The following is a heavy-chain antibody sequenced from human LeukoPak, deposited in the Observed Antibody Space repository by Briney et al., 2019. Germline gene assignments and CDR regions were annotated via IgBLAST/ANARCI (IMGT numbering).Heavy chain of an antibody. J-gene: IGHJ4*02. CDR3: ARVGIYGDYGRYFDY. V-gene: IGHV3-20*04. CDR2: INWNGGSI. Sequence: GGSLRLSCAASGFTFDNYGMSWVRLAPGKGLEWVSGINWNGGSIGYAHSVKGRFTISRDNARNSLYLQMNSLRAEVTALYYCARVGIYGDYGRYFDYWGQGTLVTVSS. CDR1: GFTFDNYG. D-gene: IGHD4-17*01.